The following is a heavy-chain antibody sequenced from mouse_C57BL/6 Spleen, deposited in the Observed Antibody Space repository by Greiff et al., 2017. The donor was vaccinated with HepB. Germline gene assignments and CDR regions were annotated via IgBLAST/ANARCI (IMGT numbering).Heavy chain of an antibody. CDR3: TTTGGYDWYFDV. J-gene: IGHJ1*03. V-gene: IGHV14-1*01. D-gene: IGHD2-2*01. CDR2: IEPEDGDT. Sequence: VQLQQSGAELVRPGASVKLSSTASGFNIKDYYMHWVKQRPEQGLEWIGRIEPEDGDTEYAPKFQGKATMTADTSSNTAYLQLSSLTSEDTAVYYCTTTGGYDWYFDVWGTGTTVTVSS. CDR1: GFNIKDYY.